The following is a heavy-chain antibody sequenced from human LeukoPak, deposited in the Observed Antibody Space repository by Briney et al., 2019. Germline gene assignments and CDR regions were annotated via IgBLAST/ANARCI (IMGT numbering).Heavy chain of an antibody. CDR2: ISAYNGNT. CDR1: GYTFTSYY. V-gene: IGHV1-18*04. CDR3: ARAGETIFGAPNWFDP. Sequence: ASVKVSCKASGYTFTSYYMHWVRQAPGQGLEWMGWISAYNGNTNYAQKLQGRVTMTTDTSTSTAYMELRSLRSDDTAVYYCARAGETIFGAPNWFDPWGQGTLVTVSS. D-gene: IGHD3-3*01. J-gene: IGHJ5*02.